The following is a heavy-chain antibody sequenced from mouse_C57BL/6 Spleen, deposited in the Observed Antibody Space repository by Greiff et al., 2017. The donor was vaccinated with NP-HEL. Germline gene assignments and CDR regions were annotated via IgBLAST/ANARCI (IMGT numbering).Heavy chain of an antibody. D-gene: IGHD1-1*01. J-gene: IGHJ4*01. CDR2: IDPEDGET. CDR1: GFNIKDYY. CDR3: ARSPSITTVVGAMDY. Sequence: EVQGVESGAELVKPGASVKLSCTASGFNIKDYYMHWVKQRTEQGLEWIGRIDPEDGETKYAPKFQGKATITADTSSNTAYLQLSSLTSEDTAVYYCARSPSITTVVGAMDYWGQGTSVTVSS. V-gene: IGHV14-2*01.